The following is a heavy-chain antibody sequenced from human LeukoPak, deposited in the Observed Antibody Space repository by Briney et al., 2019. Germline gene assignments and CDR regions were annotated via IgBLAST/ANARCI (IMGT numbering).Heavy chain of an antibody. J-gene: IGHJ3*02. D-gene: IGHD5-18*01. CDR1: GGSFSGYY. V-gene: IGHV4-34*01. CDR2: INDSGST. Sequence: SETLSLTCAVYGGSFSGYYWSWIRQPPGKGLEWIGEINDSGSTNYNPSLKSRVTISVDTSKNQFSLKLSSVTAADTAVYYCARGGQLWSYDAFDIWGQGTMVTVSS. CDR3: ARGGQLWSYDAFDI.